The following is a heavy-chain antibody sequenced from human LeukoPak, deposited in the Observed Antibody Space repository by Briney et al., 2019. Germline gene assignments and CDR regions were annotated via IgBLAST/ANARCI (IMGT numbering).Heavy chain of an antibody. J-gene: IGHJ5*02. D-gene: IGHD3-3*01. Sequence: SVKVSCKASGGTFSSYGVSWVRQAPGQGLEWMGGIIPIFGAANYAQKFQGRVTITTDESTSTAYMELSSLRSEDTAVYYCARDSGNYWSGYYAFDPWGQGTLVTVSS. CDR1: GGTFSSYG. V-gene: IGHV1-69*05. CDR2: IIPIFGAA. CDR3: ARDSGNYWSGYYAFDP.